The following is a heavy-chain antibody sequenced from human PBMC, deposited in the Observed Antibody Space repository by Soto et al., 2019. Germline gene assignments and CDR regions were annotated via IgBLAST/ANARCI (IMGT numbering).Heavy chain of an antibody. V-gene: IGHV3-30*04. Sequence: GGSLRLSCAASGFTFSSYAMHWVRQAPGKGLEWVAVISYDGSNKYYADSVKGRFTISRDNSKNTLYLQMNSLRAEDTAVYYCASFPLTIFGVANYYYGMDVWGQGTTVTVSS. CDR1: GFTFSSYA. J-gene: IGHJ6*02. D-gene: IGHD3-3*01. CDR2: ISYDGSNK. CDR3: ASFPLTIFGVANYYYGMDV.